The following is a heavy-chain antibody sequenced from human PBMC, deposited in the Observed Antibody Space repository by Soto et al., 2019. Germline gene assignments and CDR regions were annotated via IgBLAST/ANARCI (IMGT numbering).Heavy chain of an antibody. D-gene: IGHD2-2*01. V-gene: IGHV4-4*02. J-gene: IGHJ5*02. CDR1: GGSISSSNW. Sequence: SETLSLTCAVSGGSISSSNWWSWVRQPPGKGLEWIGEIYHSGSTNYNPSLKSRVTISVDKSKNQFSLKLSSVTAADTAVYYCAGGVVVPAARGWFDPWGQGTLVTVSS. CDR2: IYHSGST. CDR3: AGGVVVPAARGWFDP.